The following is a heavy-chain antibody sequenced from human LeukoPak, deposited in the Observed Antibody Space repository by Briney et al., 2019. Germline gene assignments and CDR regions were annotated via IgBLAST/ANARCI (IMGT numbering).Heavy chain of an antibody. CDR2: ISGSGGST. CDR1: GFTFSSYA. V-gene: IGHV3-23*01. CDR3: AKEYDWNYGYFFDY. J-gene: IGHJ4*02. Sequence: PGGSLRLSCAASGFTFSSYAMSWDRQAPGKGLEWVSAISGSGGSTHYADSVKGRFTISRDNSKNTLYLQMNSLRAEDTAVYYCAKEYDWNYGYFFDYWGQGTLVTVSS. D-gene: IGHD1-7*01.